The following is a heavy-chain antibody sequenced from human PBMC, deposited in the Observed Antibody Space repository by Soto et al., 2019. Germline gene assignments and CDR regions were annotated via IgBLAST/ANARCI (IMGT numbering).Heavy chain of an antibody. CDR2: IYYSGST. Sequence: SETLSLTCTVSGGSISSSSYYWGWIRQPPGKGLEWIGSIYYSGSTYYNPSLKSRVTISVDTSKNQFSLKLSSVTAADTAVYYCARQGVRITIFGVALNWFDPWGQGTLVT. CDR1: GGSISSSSYY. D-gene: IGHD3-3*01. V-gene: IGHV4-39*01. J-gene: IGHJ5*02. CDR3: ARQGVRITIFGVALNWFDP.